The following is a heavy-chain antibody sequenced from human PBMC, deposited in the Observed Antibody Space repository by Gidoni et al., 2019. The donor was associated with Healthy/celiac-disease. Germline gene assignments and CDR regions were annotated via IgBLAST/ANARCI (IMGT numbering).Heavy chain of an antibody. D-gene: IGHD2-15*01. Sequence: QVQLVQSGAEVKKPGSSVKVSCKASGGPFSSYAISWVRQAPGQGLEWMGGIIPILGTANYAQKFQGRVTITADESTSTAYMELSSLRSEDTAVYYCARDIVVVVAATPRDYYYYYGMDVWGQGTTVTVSS. CDR2: IIPILGTA. V-gene: IGHV1-69*01. CDR3: ARDIVVVVAATPRDYYYYYGMDV. J-gene: IGHJ6*02. CDR1: GGPFSSYA.